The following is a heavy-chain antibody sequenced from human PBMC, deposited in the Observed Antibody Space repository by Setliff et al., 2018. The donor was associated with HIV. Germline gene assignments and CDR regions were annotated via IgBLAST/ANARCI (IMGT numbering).Heavy chain of an antibody. V-gene: IGHV1-69*10. Sequence: ASVKVSCKASGGTFSRYAICWVRQAPGQGLEWMGGIIPILGIANYAQKFQGRVTITADKSTSTAYVELSSLRSEDTAVYYCARVGIQLWYPSYYYYYMDVWGKGTTVTVSS. J-gene: IGHJ6*03. CDR1: GGTFSRYA. CDR2: IIPILGIA. D-gene: IGHD5-18*01. CDR3: ARVGIQLWYPSYYYYYMDV.